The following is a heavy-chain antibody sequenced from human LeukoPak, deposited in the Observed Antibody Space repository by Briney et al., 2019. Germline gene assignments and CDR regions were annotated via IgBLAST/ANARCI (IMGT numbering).Heavy chain of an antibody. CDR1: GFTFSSYS. V-gene: IGHV3-21*04. D-gene: IGHD3-10*01. Sequence: GGSLRLSCAASGFTFSSYSMNWVRQAPGKGLEWVSSISSSSSYIYYADSVKGRFTISRDNSKNTLYLQMNSLRAEDTAVYYCAKSYGSGTFYNRNDYYGMDVWGQGTTVTVSS. J-gene: IGHJ6*02. CDR3: AKSYGSGTFYNRNDYYGMDV. CDR2: ISSSSSYI.